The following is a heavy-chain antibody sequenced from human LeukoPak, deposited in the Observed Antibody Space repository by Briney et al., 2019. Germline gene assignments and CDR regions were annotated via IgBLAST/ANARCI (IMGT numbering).Heavy chain of an antibody. CDR3: ASVGSGYESYYYYGMDV. J-gene: IGHJ6*02. V-gene: IGHV3-30*14. CDR1: GFTFSSHA. Sequence: GGSLRLSCAASGFTFSSHAMHWVRQAPGKGLEWVAVISYDGSNKYYADSVKGRFTISRHNSKNTLYLQMNSLRAEDTAVYYCASVGSGYESYYYYGMDVWGQGTTVTVSS. D-gene: IGHD5-12*01. CDR2: ISYDGSNK.